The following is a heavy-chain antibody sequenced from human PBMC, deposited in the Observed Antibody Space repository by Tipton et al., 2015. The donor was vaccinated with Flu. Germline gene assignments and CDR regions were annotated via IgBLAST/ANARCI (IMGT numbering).Heavy chain of an antibody. J-gene: IGHJ5*02. D-gene: IGHD2-21*02. CDR3: ARWARATPYCGADCFST. Sequence: LSLTCAASGFSFSDYYMTWIRQAPGRGLEWVSYISATGNTIKYADSVKGRFTISRDNANNSLYLEMNSLRVEDTAVYYCARWARATPYCGADCFSTWGQGMLVTVS. CDR2: ISATGNTI. V-gene: IGHV3-11*01. CDR1: GFSFSDYY.